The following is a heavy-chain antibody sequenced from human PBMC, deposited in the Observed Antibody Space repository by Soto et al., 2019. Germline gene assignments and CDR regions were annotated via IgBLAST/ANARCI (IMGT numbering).Heavy chain of an antibody. D-gene: IGHD1-1*01. Sequence: LRLSCASSGFTFSSYVMHWVRQAPGKGLEWVAVISYDGSNKYYADSVKGRFTISRDNSKNTLYRQMNSLRAEDTAVYYCAKYTVGDELENNYYYCGKDVWGQGTTVTVSS. J-gene: IGHJ6*02. CDR2: ISYDGSNK. V-gene: IGHV3-30*18. CDR3: AKYTVGDELENNYYYCGKDV. CDR1: GFTFSSYV.